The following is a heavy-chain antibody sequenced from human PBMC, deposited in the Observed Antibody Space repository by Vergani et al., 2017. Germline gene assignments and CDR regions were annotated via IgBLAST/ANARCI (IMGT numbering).Heavy chain of an antibody. CDR3: ARDGPDTADYDESSGYSYYYYYMDV. D-gene: IGHD3-22*01. Sequence: QVQLQESGPGLVKPSETLSLTCTVSGGSISSYYWSWIRQPAGKGLEWIGRIYNSGSTNYNPSLKSRVTMSVDTSKNQFSLKLSSVTAADTAVYYCARDGPDTADYDESSGYSYYYYYMDVWGKGTTVTVSS. CDR2: IYNSGST. V-gene: IGHV4-4*07. J-gene: IGHJ6*03. CDR1: GGSISSYY.